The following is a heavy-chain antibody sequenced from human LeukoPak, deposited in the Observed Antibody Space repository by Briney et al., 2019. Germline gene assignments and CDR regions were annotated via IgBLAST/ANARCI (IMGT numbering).Heavy chain of an antibody. J-gene: IGHJ4*02. CDR2: IYHSGNT. CDR3: ARDVLRYYFDS. Sequence: SETLSLICTVSGDSISSGGDYWSWIRQRPGQGLEWIGCIYHSGNTYYNPSLKSRLTMSVDTSKNQFSLKLSSVTAADTAVYYCARDVLRYYFDSWGQGTLVTVSS. CDR1: GDSISSGGDY. D-gene: IGHD2-8*02. V-gene: IGHV4-31*03.